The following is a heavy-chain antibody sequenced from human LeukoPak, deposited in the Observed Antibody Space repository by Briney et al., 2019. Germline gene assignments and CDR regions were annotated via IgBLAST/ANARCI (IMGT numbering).Heavy chain of an antibody. Sequence: GGSLRLSCAASGLSFTIHSMNCVRQAPGKGLEWVSFISVISSFIFYADSVKGRFTISRDNGENSLYLPMNSLRAEDTAVYYCVRELLWFGGPGAFDIWGQGAMVTVSS. J-gene: IGHJ3*02. CDR3: VRELLWFGGPGAFDI. D-gene: IGHD3-10*01. V-gene: IGHV3-48*01. CDR2: ISVISSFI. CDR1: GLSFTIHS.